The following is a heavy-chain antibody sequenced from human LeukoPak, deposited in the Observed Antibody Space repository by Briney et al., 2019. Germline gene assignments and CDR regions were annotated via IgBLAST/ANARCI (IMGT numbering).Heavy chain of an antibody. CDR3: ARDRWNWFDP. CDR2: INHSGST. J-gene: IGHJ5*02. Sequence: SETLSLTCAVYGGSFSGYYWSWIRQPPGKGLEWIGEINHSGSTNYNPSLKSRVTMSVDTSKNQFSLKLSSVTAADTAVYYCARDRWNWFDPWGQGTLVTVSS. V-gene: IGHV4-34*01. CDR1: GGSFSGYY. D-gene: IGHD6-13*01.